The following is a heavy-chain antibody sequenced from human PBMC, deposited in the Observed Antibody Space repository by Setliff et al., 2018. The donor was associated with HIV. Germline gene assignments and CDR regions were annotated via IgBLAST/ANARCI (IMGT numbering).Heavy chain of an antibody. CDR3: ARGRSLVRGSGSPEYYYMDV. CDR2: ISAYNGNT. J-gene: IGHJ6*03. Sequence: ASVKVSCKASGYTFTSYGISWVRQAPGQGREWMGWISAYNGNTNYAQKLQGRVTMTTDTSTSTAYMGLRSLRSDDTAVYYCARGRSLVRGSGSPEYYYMDVWGKGTTVTVSS. V-gene: IGHV1-18*01. CDR1: GYTFTSYG. D-gene: IGHD3-10*01.